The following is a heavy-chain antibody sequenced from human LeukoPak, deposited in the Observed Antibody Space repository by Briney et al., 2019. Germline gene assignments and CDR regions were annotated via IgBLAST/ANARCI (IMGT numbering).Heavy chain of an antibody. Sequence: PGGSLRLSCAVSGLTFSSSWMDWVRQAPGKGLEWVASINPDGNKKYSADSVKGRFTISRDNAENSLYLQMNSLRVEDTAVYYCAREVVSSPSYFDSWGQGTLVTVSS. J-gene: IGHJ4*02. CDR2: INPDGNKK. CDR3: AREVVSSPSYFDS. CDR1: GLTFSSSW. V-gene: IGHV3-7*03. D-gene: IGHD2-15*01.